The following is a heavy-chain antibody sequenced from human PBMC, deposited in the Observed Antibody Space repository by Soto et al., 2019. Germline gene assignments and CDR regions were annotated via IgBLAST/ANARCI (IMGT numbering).Heavy chain of an antibody. Sequence: QVHLQESGPGLVKPSEPLSLTRTVSGDYVDSRISSWHWIRQPPWKEPEGIGFIYYTGSTNYNPTLKGRVKMSHNKSQNHFYLSETFVSAAATAMYYCARSDSVVMNAAIDDWSRETLVNV. CDR1: GDYVDSRISS. D-gene: IGHD2-21*01. CDR3: ARSDSVVMNAAIDD. CDR2: IYYTGST. V-gene: IGHV4-61*03. J-gene: IGHJ4*02.